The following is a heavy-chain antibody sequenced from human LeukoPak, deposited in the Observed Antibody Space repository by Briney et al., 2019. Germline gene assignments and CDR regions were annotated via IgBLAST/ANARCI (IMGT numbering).Heavy chain of an antibody. CDR1: GGSISSGSYY. J-gene: IGHJ5*02. V-gene: IGHV4-39*01. Sequence: PSETLSLTCTVSGGSISSGSYYWSWIRQPPGKGLEWIGSIYYSGSTYYNPSLKSRVTISVDTSKNQFSLKLSSVTAADTAVYYCAGQYCSSTSCYYNWFAPWGQGTLVTVSS. CDR3: AGQYCSSTSCYYNWFAP. CDR2: IYYSGST. D-gene: IGHD2-2*01.